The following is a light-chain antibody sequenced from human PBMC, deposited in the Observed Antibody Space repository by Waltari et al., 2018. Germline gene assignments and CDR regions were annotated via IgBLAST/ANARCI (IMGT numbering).Light chain of an antibody. CDR2: GAS. CDR1: QSVSSSY. J-gene: IGKJ3*01. V-gene: IGKV3-20*01. CDR3: QQYGSSPPFT. Sequence: EIVLTQSPGTLSLSPGERATLSCRASQSVSSSYLAWYQPKPGQAPRLLIYGASSRATGIPDRFSCSGSGTDFTLTISRLEPEDFAVYYCQQYGSSPPFTFGPGTKVDIK.